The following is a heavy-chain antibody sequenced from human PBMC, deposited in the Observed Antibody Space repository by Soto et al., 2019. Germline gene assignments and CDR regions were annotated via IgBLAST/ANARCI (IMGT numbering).Heavy chain of an antibody. CDR3: AKDQNVLMVYAIKGPRSPFDY. J-gene: IGHJ4*02. CDR1: GFTFSSYA. D-gene: IGHD2-8*01. CDR2: ISGSGGST. Sequence: TGGSLRLSCAASGFTFSSYAMSWVRQAPGKGLEWVSAISGSGGSTYYADSVKGRFTISRDNSKNTLYLQMNSLRAEDTAVYYCAKDQNVLMVYAIKGPRSPFDYWGQGTLVTVSS. V-gene: IGHV3-23*01.